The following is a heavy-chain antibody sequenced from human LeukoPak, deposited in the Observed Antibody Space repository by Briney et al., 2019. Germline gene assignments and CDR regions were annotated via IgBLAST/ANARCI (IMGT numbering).Heavy chain of an antibody. CDR2: IFRGGST. CDR3: ARSESSSSRRAFDI. Sequence: GGSLRLSCAASGFTFSNAWMSWVRQAPGKGLEWVSGIFRGGSTYYADSVQGRFTISRDNSKNTLYLQMNSLRPEDTAVYYCARSESSSSRRAFDIWGLGTMVTVSS. CDR1: GFTFSNAW. J-gene: IGHJ3*02. V-gene: IGHV3-66*02. D-gene: IGHD6-6*01.